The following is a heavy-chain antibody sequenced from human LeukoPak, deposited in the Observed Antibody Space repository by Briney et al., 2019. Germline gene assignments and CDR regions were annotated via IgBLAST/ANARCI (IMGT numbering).Heavy chain of an antibody. V-gene: IGHV3-30*18. J-gene: IGHJ4*02. CDR3: AKDRQRLRLGELSLAGYFDY. CDR2: ISYDGSNK. D-gene: IGHD3-16*02. Sequence: GGSLRLSFAASGFTFSSYGMHWVRQAPGKGLEWVAVISYDGSNKYYADSVKGRFTISRDNSKNTLYLQMNSLRAEDTAVYYCAKDRQRLRLGELSLAGYFDYWGQGTLVTVSS. CDR1: GFTFSSYG.